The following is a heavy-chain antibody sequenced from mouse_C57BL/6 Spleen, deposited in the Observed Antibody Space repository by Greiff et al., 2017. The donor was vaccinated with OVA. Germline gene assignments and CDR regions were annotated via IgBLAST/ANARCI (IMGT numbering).Heavy chain of an antibody. J-gene: IGHJ4*01. CDR3: ARNYGSSYDAMDY. V-gene: IGHV1-58*01. Sequence: EVQLQESGAELVRPGSSVKMSCKTSGYTFTSYGINWVKQRPGQGLEWIGYIDIGNGYTEYNEKFKGKATLTSDTSSSTAYMQLSSLTSEDSAIYFLARNYGSSYDAMDYWGQGTSVTVSS. CDR1: GYTFTSYG. D-gene: IGHD1-1*01. CDR2: IDIGNGYT.